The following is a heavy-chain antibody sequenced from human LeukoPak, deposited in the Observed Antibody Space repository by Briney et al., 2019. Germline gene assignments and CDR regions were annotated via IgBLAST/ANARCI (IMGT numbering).Heavy chain of an antibody. J-gene: IGHJ4*02. CDR3: ARSRSYAGNSYDY. CDR2: IYYSGST. CDR1: GGSISSYY. D-gene: IGHD4-23*01. Sequence: SSETLSLTCTVSGGSISSYYWIWIRQPPGKGLEWIGYIYYSGSTNYNPSLKSRVSISVDTSKNQFSLKLSSVTAADTAVYYCARSRSYAGNSYDYWGPGTQVTVSS. V-gene: IGHV4-59*12.